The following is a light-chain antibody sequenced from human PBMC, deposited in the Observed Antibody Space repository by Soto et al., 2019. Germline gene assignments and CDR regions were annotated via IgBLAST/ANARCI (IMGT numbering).Light chain of an antibody. Sequence: EIEMTQSPATLSVSPGERVTLSCRASQSVSSNLAWYQQKPGQAPRLLIYGASTRATGIPSRFSGSGSGTEFTLTISSLQSEDFAVYYCQQYNSSPCTFGQGTRLEIK. CDR2: GAS. J-gene: IGKJ5*01. CDR3: QQYNSSPCT. V-gene: IGKV3-15*01. CDR1: QSVSSN.